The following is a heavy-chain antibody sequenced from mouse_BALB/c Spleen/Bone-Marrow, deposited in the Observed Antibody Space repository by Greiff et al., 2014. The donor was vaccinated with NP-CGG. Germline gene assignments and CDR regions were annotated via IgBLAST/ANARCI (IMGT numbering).Heavy chain of an antibody. J-gene: IGHJ2*01. Sequence: QVQLQQSGAELVRPGASVKLSCKASGYTFTSYWISWMKQRPGQGLEWIGNISPSDNYTNYNLKFKDWATLTVDKSSSTAYMQLSSPTSEDSAVYYCTISGTMITTWVDYWGQGTTLTVSS. D-gene: IGHD2-4*01. V-gene: IGHV1-69*02. CDR2: ISPSDNYT. CDR1: GYTFTSYW. CDR3: TISGTMITTWVDY.